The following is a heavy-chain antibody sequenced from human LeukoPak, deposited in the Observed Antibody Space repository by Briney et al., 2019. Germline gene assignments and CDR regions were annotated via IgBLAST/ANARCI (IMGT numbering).Heavy chain of an antibody. Sequence: GGSLRLSCAASGFTFSDYYMSWIRQAPGKGLEWVSYISSSGSNTYYADSVKGRFTISRDNSKNTLYLQMNSLRAEDTAVYYCAKVTCSSTSCYTRDYYYYYGMDVWGQGTTVTVSS. CDR1: GFTFSDYY. D-gene: IGHD2-2*02. CDR2: ISSSGSNT. V-gene: IGHV3-11*01. CDR3: AKVTCSSTSCYTRDYYYYYGMDV. J-gene: IGHJ6*02.